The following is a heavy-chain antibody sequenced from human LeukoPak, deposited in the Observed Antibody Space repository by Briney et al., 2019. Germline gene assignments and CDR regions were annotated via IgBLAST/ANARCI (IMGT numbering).Heavy chain of an antibody. V-gene: IGHV3-48*03. CDR1: GFTFSSYE. D-gene: IGHD3-9*01. CDR3: ARNQYYDILTGYYPSGFDY. Sequence: GGSLRLSRAASGFTFSSYEMNWVRQAPGKGLEWVSYISSSGSTIYYADSVKGRFTISRDNAKNSLYLQMNSLRAEDTAVYYCARNQYYDILTGYYPSGFDYWGQGTLVTVSS. J-gene: IGHJ4*02. CDR2: ISSSGSTI.